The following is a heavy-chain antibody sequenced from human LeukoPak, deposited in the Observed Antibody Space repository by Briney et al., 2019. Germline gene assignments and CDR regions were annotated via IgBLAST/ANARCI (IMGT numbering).Heavy chain of an antibody. CDR1: GGSISSGTYY. J-gene: IGHJ4*02. D-gene: IGHD1-1*01. V-gene: IGHV4-61*02. Sequence: SETLSLTCTVSGGSISSGTYYWSWIRQPAGKGLEWIGRIYSSGTTNYNPSLKSRVTISLDTSKNQFSLRLSSVTAADTAVYYCARDRGTWNDDGFDYWGQGTLVTVSS. CDR3: ARDRGTWNDDGFDY. CDR2: IYSSGTT.